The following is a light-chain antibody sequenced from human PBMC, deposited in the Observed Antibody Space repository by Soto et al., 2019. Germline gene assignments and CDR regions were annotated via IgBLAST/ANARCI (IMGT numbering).Light chain of an antibody. CDR3: ASYDSTPSRPV. CDR2: GNS. Sequence: QSVLKQPPSVSGAPGQRVTISCTGSSSNIGAGYDVHWYQQLPGTAPKLLIYGNSNRPSGVPDRFSGSKSGTSASLAITGLQAEYEADYYCASYDSTPSRPVSRPGTKVTV. CDR1: SSNIGAGYD. J-gene: IGLJ1*01. V-gene: IGLV1-40*01.